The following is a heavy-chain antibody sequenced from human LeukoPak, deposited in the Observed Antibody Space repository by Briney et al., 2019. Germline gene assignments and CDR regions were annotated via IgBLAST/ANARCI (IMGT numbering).Heavy chain of an antibody. CDR1: GGSISSSNW. Sequence: PSGTLSLTCAVSGGSISSSNWWSWVRQPPGKGLEWIGEIYHSGSTNYNPSLKSRVTISVDTSKNQFSLKLSSVTAADTAVYYCARDIEGRNWFDPWGQGTLVTVSS. J-gene: IGHJ5*02. CDR2: IYHSGST. CDR3: ARDIEGRNWFDP. V-gene: IGHV4-4*02. D-gene: IGHD1-26*01.